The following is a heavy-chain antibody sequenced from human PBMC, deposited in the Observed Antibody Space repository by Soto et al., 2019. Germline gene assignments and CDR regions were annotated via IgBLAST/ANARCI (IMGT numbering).Heavy chain of an antibody. CDR2: ISGGGDIT. CDR1: GFTFSSYA. J-gene: IGHJ4*02. Sequence: GGSLRLSCAASGFTFSSYAMTWVRQAPGKGLEWVSGISGGGDITYYADSVEGRFTISRDNSKNTLSLQMNSLRAEDTGVYYCAKNYRSSGWYFDYWGQGTLVTVSS. D-gene: IGHD6-19*01. V-gene: IGHV3-23*01. CDR3: AKNYRSSGWYFDY.